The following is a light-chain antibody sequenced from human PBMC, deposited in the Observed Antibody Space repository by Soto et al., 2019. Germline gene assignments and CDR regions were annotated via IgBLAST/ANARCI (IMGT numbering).Light chain of an antibody. Sequence: IVLTQSPATLSLSPGQRATLSCRASQSVTNSLAWYQQKPGQAPRLLIYGASTRATGIPARFSGSGSGTEFTLTISSLQSEDFAVYYCQQYNDWPRTFGQGTKVDIK. CDR3: QQYNDWPRT. CDR1: QSVTNS. J-gene: IGKJ1*01. CDR2: GAS. V-gene: IGKV3-15*01.